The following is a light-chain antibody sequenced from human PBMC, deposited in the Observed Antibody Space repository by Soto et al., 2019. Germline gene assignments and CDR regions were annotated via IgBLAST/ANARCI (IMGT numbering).Light chain of an antibody. CDR1: SSNIGSNH. CDR3: AAWDDSLRGV. Sequence: QSVLTQPPSASGTPGQRVTISCSGSSSNIGSNHVYWYHQLPGTAPKLLIYRNNQRPSGVPDRFSGSKSGTSASLAISGLRSEDEADYYCAAWDDSLRGVFGGGTQLTVL. V-gene: IGLV1-47*01. J-gene: IGLJ2*01. CDR2: RNN.